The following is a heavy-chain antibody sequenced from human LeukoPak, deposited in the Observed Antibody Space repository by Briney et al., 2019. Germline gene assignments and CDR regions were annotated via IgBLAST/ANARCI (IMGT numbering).Heavy chain of an antibody. CDR2: INHSGST. CDR1: GGSFSGYY. D-gene: IGHD2-15*01. J-gene: IGHJ5*02. V-gene: IGHV4-34*01. Sequence: SETLSLTCAVYGGSFSGYYWSWIRQPPGKGLEWIGEINHSGSTNYNPSLKSRVTLSVDTSKNQFSLKLSSVTAADTAVYYCARRKLLGYCSGGSCYSSPKNWFDPWGQGTLVTVSS. CDR3: ARRKLLGYCSGGSCYSSPKNWFDP.